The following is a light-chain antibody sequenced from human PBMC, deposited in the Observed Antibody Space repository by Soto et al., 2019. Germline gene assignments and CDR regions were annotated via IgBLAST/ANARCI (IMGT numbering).Light chain of an antibody. V-gene: IGKV1-33*01. CDR1: QDISNY. Sequence: DIQMTQSPSSLSASIGDRFTITCQASQDISNYLNWYQQKPGKVPKVLIYDASDLESGVSSRFSGSGSGTDFTFTITSLQPEDVATYYCQQYDNLPLTFGGGTKVDI. CDR2: DAS. CDR3: QQYDNLPLT. J-gene: IGKJ4*01.